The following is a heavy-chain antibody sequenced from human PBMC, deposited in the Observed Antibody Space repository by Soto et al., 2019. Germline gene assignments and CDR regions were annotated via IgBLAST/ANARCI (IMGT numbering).Heavy chain of an antibody. Sequence: SETLSLTCAVSGGSISSGGYSWSWIRQPPGKGLEWIGYIYHSGSTYYNPSLKSRVTISVDTSKIQFSLQLSSVTAADTALYYCAGGGSIVVATRRRMDVWGKGTTVTVSS. CDR3: AGGGSIVVATRRRMDV. D-gene: IGHD3-22*01. V-gene: IGHV4-30-2*01. J-gene: IGHJ6*03. CDR1: GGSISSGGYS. CDR2: IYHSGST.